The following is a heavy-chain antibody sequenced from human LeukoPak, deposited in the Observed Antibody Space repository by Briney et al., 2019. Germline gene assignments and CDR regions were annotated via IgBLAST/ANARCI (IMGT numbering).Heavy chain of an antibody. Sequence: PGGSLRLSCAASGFTFSNYWMSWVRRAPGKGLEWVANIKQDGSEKYYVDSVKGRFTISRDNAKNSLYLQMNSLRAEDTAVYYCARDWTYSSSWYGGDYWGQGTLVTVSS. CDR3: ARDWTYSSSWYGGDY. CDR1: GFTFSNYW. D-gene: IGHD6-13*01. CDR2: IKQDGSEK. J-gene: IGHJ4*02. V-gene: IGHV3-7*01.